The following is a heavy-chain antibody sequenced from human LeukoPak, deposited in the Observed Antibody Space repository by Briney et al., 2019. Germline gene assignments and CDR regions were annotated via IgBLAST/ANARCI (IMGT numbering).Heavy chain of an antibody. Sequence: SETLSLTCTVSGGSISSYYWSWIRQPPGKGLEWIGYIYYSGTTKFNPSLKSRVTISVDTSKNQLSLKLSSVTAADTAVYYCAIFPYGDRAFDFWGQGALVTVSS. J-gene: IGHJ4*02. CDR1: GGSISSYY. CDR3: AIFPYGDRAFDF. D-gene: IGHD4-17*01. CDR2: IYYSGTT. V-gene: IGHV4-59*08.